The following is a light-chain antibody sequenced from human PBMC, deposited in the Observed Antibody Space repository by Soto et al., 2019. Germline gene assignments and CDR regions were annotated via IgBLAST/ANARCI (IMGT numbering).Light chain of an antibody. CDR2: DAS. J-gene: IGKJ3*01. Sequence: DIQMTQSPSSLSASVVDRVTITCQASQDISNYLNWYQQKPGKAPKLLIYDASNLETGVPSRFSGSGSGTDFTFTISSLQPEDIATYYCQQYDNLPLATFGPGTKVDIK. CDR3: QQYDNLPLAT. CDR1: QDISNY. V-gene: IGKV1-33*01.